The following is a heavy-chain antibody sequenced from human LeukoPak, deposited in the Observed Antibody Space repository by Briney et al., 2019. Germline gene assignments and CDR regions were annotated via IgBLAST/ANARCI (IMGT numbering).Heavy chain of an antibody. D-gene: IGHD5-18*01. Sequence: SETLSLTCAVYGGSFSDYYWSWIRQPPGKGLEWIGEINRSGSTNSNPSLKSRVTISLDTSTNQFSLKLTSVTAADTAVYYCARYREYSYGLLGDSWGQGTLVTVSS. CDR2: INRSGST. CDR1: GGSFSDYY. CDR3: ARYREYSYGLLGDS. J-gene: IGHJ4*02. V-gene: IGHV4-34*01.